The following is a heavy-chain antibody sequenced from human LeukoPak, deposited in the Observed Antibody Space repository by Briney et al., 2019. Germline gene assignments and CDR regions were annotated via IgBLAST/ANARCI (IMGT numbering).Heavy chain of an antibody. CDR1: GFTFSAYW. CDR2: IKQDGNEK. J-gene: IGHJ4*02. Sequence: GGSLRLSCAASGFTFSAYWMTWVRQAPGKGLEWVANIKQDGNEKYYVDSVKGRFAISRDNAKSSLFLQLAGLRAEDTAVYYCARGRNSGRYFDYWGQGTLVTVSS. CDR3: ARGRNSGRYFDY. D-gene: IGHD1-26*01. V-gene: IGHV3-7*01.